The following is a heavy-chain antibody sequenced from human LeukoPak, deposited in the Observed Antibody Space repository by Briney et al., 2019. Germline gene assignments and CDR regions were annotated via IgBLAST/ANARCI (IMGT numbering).Heavy chain of an antibody. CDR1: GYTFTGYY. CDR2: INPNSGGT. J-gene: IGHJ6*03. Sequence: ASVKVSCKASGYTFTGYYIHWVRQAPGQGLEWMGWINPNSGGTNYAQKFLGRVTMTRDTSISTAYMDLSRLRSDDTAVYYCARAPIAVYYMDVWGKGTTVTISS. CDR3: ARAPIAVYYMDV. D-gene: IGHD6-19*01. V-gene: IGHV1-2*02.